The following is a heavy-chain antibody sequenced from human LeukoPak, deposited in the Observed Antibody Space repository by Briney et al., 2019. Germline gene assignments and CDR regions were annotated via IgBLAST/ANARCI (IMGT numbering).Heavy chain of an antibody. CDR2: IYSGGST. V-gene: IGHV3-66*01. Sequence: GGSLRLSCAASGFTVSSNYMSWVRQAPGKGLEWASVIYSGGSTYYADSVKGRFTISRDNSKNTLYLQMNSLRAEDTAVYYCASVRYSSSSGTDAFDIWGQGTMVTVSS. CDR1: GFTVSSNY. CDR3: ASVRYSSSSGTDAFDI. D-gene: IGHD6-6*01. J-gene: IGHJ3*02.